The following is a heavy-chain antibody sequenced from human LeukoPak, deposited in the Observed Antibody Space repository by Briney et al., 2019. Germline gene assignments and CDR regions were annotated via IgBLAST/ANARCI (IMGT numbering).Heavy chain of an antibody. Sequence: SVKVSCKASGGTFSSYAISWVRQAPGQGLEWMGGIIPIFGTANYAQKFQGRVTITTDESTSTAHMELSSLRSEDTAVYYCARALIPYSSSAYYYYYMDVWGKGTTVTVSS. V-gene: IGHV1-69*05. D-gene: IGHD6-13*01. J-gene: IGHJ6*03. CDR1: GGTFSSYA. CDR3: ARALIPYSSSAYYYYYMDV. CDR2: IIPIFGTA.